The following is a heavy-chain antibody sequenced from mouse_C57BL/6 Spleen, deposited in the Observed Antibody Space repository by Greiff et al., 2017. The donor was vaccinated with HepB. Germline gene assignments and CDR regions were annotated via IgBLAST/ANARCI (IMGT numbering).Heavy chain of an antibody. Sequence: DVHLVESGGGLVKPGGSLKLSCAASGFTFSDYGMHWVRQAPEKGLEWVAYISSGSSTIYYADTVKGRFTISRDNAKNTLFLQMTSLRSEDTAMYYCAKLITTENWYFDVWGTGTTVTVSS. CDR2: ISSGSSTI. CDR1: GFTFSDYG. V-gene: IGHV5-17*01. CDR3: AKLITTENWYFDV. D-gene: IGHD1-1*01. J-gene: IGHJ1*03.